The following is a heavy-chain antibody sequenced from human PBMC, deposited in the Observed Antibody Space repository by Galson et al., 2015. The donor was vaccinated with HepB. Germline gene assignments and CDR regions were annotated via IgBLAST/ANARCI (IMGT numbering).Heavy chain of an antibody. CDR2: IIPILGIA. CDR3: ARNTGIVGATSMGFDI. J-gene: IGHJ3*02. Sequence: SVKVSCKASGGTFSSYAISWVRQAPGQGLEWMGRIIPILGIANYAQKFQGRVTITADKSTSTAYMELSSLRSEDTAVYYCARNTGIVGATSMGFDIWGQGTMVTVSS. CDR1: GGTFSSYA. V-gene: IGHV1-69*04. D-gene: IGHD1-26*01.